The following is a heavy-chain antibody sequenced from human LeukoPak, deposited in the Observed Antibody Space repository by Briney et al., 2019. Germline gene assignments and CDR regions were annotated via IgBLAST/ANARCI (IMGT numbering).Heavy chain of an antibody. J-gene: IGHJ4*02. CDR3: ARVLSGSYELDFDY. Sequence: GESLKISCKGSGYTFTGYYMHWVRQAPGQGLEWMGWINPNSGGTNYAQKFQGRVTMTRDTSISTAYMELSRLRSDDTAVYYCARVLSGSYELDFDYWGQGTLVTVSS. CDR1: GYTFTGYY. V-gene: IGHV1-2*02. D-gene: IGHD1-26*01. CDR2: INPNSGGT.